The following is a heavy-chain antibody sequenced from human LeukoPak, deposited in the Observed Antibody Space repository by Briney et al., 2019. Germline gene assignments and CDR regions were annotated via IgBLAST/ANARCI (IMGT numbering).Heavy chain of an antibody. CDR3: ARGETGTIWGPQSYNWFDP. Sequence: PSETLSLTCTVSGYSISSGYYWGWIRQPPGKGLEWIGSIYHSGSTYYNPSLKSRVTISVDTSKNQFSLKLSSVTAADTAVYYCARGETGTIWGPQSYNWFDPWGQGTLVTVSS. CDR1: GYSISSGYY. D-gene: IGHD1-7*01. J-gene: IGHJ5*02. V-gene: IGHV4-38-2*02. CDR2: IYHSGST.